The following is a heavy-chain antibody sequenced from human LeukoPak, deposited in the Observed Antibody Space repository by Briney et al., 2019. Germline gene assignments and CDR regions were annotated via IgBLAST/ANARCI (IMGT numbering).Heavy chain of an antibody. D-gene: IGHD1-26*01. CDR3: AAAEWELLNAFDI. CDR2: IVVGSGNT. J-gene: IGHJ3*02. Sequence: GASVKVSCKASGFTFTSSAMQWVRQARGQRLEWIGWIVVGSGNTNYAQKFQERVTITRDMSTSTAYMELSSLRSEDTAVYYCAAAEWELLNAFDIWGQGTMVTVSS. V-gene: IGHV1-58*02. CDR1: GFTFTSSA.